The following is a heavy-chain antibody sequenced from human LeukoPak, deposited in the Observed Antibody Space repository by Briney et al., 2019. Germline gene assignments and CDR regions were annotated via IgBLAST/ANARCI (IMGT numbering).Heavy chain of an antibody. CDR1: VGSICRYY. J-gene: IGHJ3*02. CDR3: ARVPIYYYDSSGYLDAFDI. D-gene: IGHD3-22*01. V-gene: IGHV4-4*07. Sequence: SETLSLTSTVSVGSICRYYWSCIREPAGEGLERSWRIYTSVSTNYNPSLKSRVTMSVDTSKNQFSLKLSSVTAADTAVYYCARVPIYYYDSSGYLDAFDIWGQGTMVTVSS. CDR2: IYTSVST.